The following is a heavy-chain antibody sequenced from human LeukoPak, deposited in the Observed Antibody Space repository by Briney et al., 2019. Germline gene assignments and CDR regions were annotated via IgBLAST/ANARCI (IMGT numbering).Heavy chain of an antibody. CDR1: GDSLFTNGVA. D-gene: IGHD2-2*01. CDR3: ARGKYTSFDN. Sequence: SQTLSLTCDISGDSLFTNGVAWNWLRQSPSRGLEWLGRTYYSSKWSFESGVSVKSRITINADTSKNQFSLQLSSVTPEDTAVYYCARGKYTSFDNWGQGTLVTVSS. CDR2: TYYSSKWSF. V-gene: IGHV6-1*01. J-gene: IGHJ4*02.